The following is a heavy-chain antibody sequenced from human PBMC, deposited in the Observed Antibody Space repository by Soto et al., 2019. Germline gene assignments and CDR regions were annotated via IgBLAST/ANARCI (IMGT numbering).Heavy chain of an antibody. CDR1: GFIFENFG. Sequence: FAASGFIFENFGMSWVRQAPGKGLEWISSISGSGFKKYYADSVKGRFTISRDNSKSTVYLELNNLSAEDTAVYHCAKNQGVELVPLATVDWFDPWGQGSVVTVSS. V-gene: IGHV3-23*01. CDR2: ISGSGFKK. J-gene: IGHJ5*02. CDR3: AKNQGVELVPLATVDWFDP. D-gene: IGHD1-26*01.